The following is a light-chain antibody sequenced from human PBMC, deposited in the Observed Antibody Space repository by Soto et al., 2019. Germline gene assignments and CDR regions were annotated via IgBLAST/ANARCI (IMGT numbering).Light chain of an antibody. V-gene: IGKV1-39*01. CDR1: QTISTY. CDR3: QQTYTTPLLS. J-gene: IGKJ4*01. CDR2: GAS. Sequence: DIQMTQSPSSLSASVGDRVTITCRASQTISTYLNWYQQKPGKAPKVLIYGASTLQSGVPSRFSGSGSGIDFSLTISSLQPEDFATYYCQQTYTTPLLSFGGGTKVEIK.